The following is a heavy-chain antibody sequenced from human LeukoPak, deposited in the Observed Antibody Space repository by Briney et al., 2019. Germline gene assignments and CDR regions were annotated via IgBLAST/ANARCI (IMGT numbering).Heavy chain of an antibody. CDR2: ISSSGSTI. CDR1: GFTFSSYE. V-gene: IGHV3-48*03. Sequence: GGSLRLSCAASGFTFSSYEMNWVRQAPGKGLEWVSYISSSGSTIYYADSVKGRFTISRDNTKNSLYLQMNSLRAEDTAVYYCARGPRAVAGFDYWGKGTLVTVSS. CDR3: ARGPRAVAGFDY. J-gene: IGHJ4*02. D-gene: IGHD6-19*01.